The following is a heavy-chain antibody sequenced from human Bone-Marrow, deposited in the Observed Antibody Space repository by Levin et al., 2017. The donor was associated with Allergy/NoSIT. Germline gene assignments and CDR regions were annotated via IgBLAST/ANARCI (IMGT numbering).Heavy chain of an antibody. D-gene: IGHD4/OR15-4a*01. CDR2: ISTTSNEV. Sequence: ASVKVSCAASGFIFSNFNMNWVRQAPGTGPEWVSFISTTSNEVSYTDSVKGRFTISRDNAKSSLYLQMNSLRDEDTAVYYCALTIGVTPAWGQGTLVTVSS. CDR3: ALTIGVTPA. J-gene: IGHJ5*02. CDR1: GFIFSNFN. V-gene: IGHV3-48*02.